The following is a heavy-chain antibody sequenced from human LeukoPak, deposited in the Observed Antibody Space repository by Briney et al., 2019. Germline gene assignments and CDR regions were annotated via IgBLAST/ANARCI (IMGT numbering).Heavy chain of an antibody. J-gene: IGHJ4*02. V-gene: IGHV3-21*01. CDR3: ARDSRSITMVRGVLFDY. CDR1: GFTFSSYS. CDR2: ISSSSSYI. D-gene: IGHD3-10*01. Sequence: GGSLRLSCAASGFTFSSYSMNWVRQAPGKGLEWVSSISSSSSYIYYADSVKGRFTISRDNAKNSLYLQMNSLRAEDTAVYYCARDSRSITMVRGVLFDYWGQGTLVTVSS.